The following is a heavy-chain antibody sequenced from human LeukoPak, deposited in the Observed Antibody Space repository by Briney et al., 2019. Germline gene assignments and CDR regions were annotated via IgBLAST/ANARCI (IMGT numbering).Heavy chain of an antibody. CDR3: AKLYGVLRYFDWLVPLDY. Sequence: GGSLRLSCAASGFSFSSYGMSWVRQAPGKGLEWVSAISGSGGSTYYADSVKGLFTISRDNSKNTLYLQMNNLRAEDTAVYYCAKLYGVLRYFDWLVPLDYWGQGTLVTVSS. J-gene: IGHJ4*02. V-gene: IGHV3-23*01. CDR2: ISGSGGST. D-gene: IGHD3-9*01. CDR1: GFSFSSYG.